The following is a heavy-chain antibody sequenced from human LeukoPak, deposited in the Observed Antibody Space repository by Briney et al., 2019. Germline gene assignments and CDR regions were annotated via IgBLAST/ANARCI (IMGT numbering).Heavy chain of an antibody. CDR1: GFTVGYNY. Sequence: GGSLRLSCAASGFTVGYNYMTWVRQAPGKGLEWVAAIYNSGSTYYADSVKGRFTISRDNSKNTLYLQMYSLRAEDTAVYYCAKVEGASKASVYWGQGALVTVSS. J-gene: IGHJ4*02. D-gene: IGHD1-1*01. CDR3: AKVEGASKASVY. CDR2: IYNSGST. V-gene: IGHV3-53*01.